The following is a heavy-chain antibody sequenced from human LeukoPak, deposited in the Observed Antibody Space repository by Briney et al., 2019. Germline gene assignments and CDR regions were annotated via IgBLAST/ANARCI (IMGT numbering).Heavy chain of an antibody. CDR3: ARGRITFAQDFARESDAFDI. J-gene: IGHJ3*02. V-gene: IGHV4-59*08. CDR1: GGSISSYY. CDR2: IYYSGST. Sequence: SETLSLTCTVSGGSISSYYWSWIRQPPGKGLEWIGYIYYSGSTNYNPSLKSRVTISVDTSKNQFSLKLSSVTAADTAVYYCARGRITFAQDFARESDAFDIWGQGTMVTVSS. D-gene: IGHD2-21*01.